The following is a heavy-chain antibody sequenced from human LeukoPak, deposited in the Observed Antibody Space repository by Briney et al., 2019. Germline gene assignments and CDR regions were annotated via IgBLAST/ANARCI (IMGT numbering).Heavy chain of an antibody. CDR3: AYESSAYYVY. V-gene: IGHV1-18*01. Sequence: ASVKISCTASGYTFTRNGISWVRQAPGEGLEWMGWFSAYNGNTNYAQKFQGRVTMTTDTPTSTAYMELRSLRSDDTAVYYCAYESSAYYVYWGQGTLVTVSS. J-gene: IGHJ4*02. D-gene: IGHD3-22*01. CDR2: FSAYNGNT. CDR1: GYTFTRNG.